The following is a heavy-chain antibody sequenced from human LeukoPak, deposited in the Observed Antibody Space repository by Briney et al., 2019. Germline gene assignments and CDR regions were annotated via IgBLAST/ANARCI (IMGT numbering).Heavy chain of an antibody. V-gene: IGHV3-7*01. J-gene: IGHJ4*02. CDR1: GFIFSSYW. CDR2: IKQDGTEK. Sequence: PGGSLRLSCAASGFIFSSYWMNWVRQAPGKGLEWVANIKQDGTEKYYVDSVKGRFTISRDNAKNSLYLQMNSLRAEDTAVYYCARGVPAARVPYNWGQGTLVTVSS. CDR3: ARGVPAARVPYN. D-gene: IGHD2-2*01.